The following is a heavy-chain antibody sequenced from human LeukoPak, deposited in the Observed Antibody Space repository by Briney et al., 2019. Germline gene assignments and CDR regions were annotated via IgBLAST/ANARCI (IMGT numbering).Heavy chain of an antibody. Sequence: ASVKVSCKASGYTFTGYYMHWVRQAPGQGLEWMGWINPNSGGTNYAQKFQGRVTMTRDTSISTAYMELSRLRSDDTAVYYCARDRSYYGSGSYLFDPWGQGTLVTVSS. CDR3: ARDRSYYGSGSYLFDP. V-gene: IGHV1-2*02. CDR1: GYTFTGYY. J-gene: IGHJ5*02. CDR2: INPNSGGT. D-gene: IGHD3-10*01.